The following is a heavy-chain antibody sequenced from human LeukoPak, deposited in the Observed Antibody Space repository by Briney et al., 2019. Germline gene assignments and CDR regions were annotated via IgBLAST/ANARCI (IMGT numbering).Heavy chain of an antibody. Sequence: GVSLRPSCAASGNYWMHWVRQSPGKGLVWVSHINSDGSWTSYADSVKGRFTISKDNAKNTVYLQMNSLRAEDTAVYYCVSFYETYWGRGTLVTVS. D-gene: IGHD2/OR15-2a*01. CDR1: GNYW. CDR3: VSFYETY. J-gene: IGHJ4*02. CDR2: INSDGSWT. V-gene: IGHV3-74*01.